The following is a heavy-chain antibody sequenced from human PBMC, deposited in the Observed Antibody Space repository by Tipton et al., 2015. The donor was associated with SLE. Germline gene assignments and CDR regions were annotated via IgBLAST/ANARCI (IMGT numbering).Heavy chain of an antibody. Sequence: TLSLTCAVHGGSFSGYYWSWIRQPPGKGLEWIGEINHSGSTNYNPSLKSRVTISVDTSKNQFSLKLSSVTAADTAVYYCARCSSGSPLDYWGQGTLVTVSS. CDR2: INHSGST. D-gene: IGHD3-10*01. J-gene: IGHJ4*02. CDR3: ARCSSGSPLDY. CDR1: GGSFSGYY. V-gene: IGHV4-34*01.